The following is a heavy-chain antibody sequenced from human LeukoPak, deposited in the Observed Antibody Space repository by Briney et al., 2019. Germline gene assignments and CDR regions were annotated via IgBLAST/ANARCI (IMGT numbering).Heavy chain of an antibody. CDR3: ARRYYYDSHHDY. J-gene: IGHJ4*02. Sequence: GASVKVSCKASGGTFSSYAISWVRQAPGQGLEWMGGIIPIFGTANYAQKFQGRVTITADESTSTAYMELSSLRSEDTAVYYCARRYYYDSHHDYWGQGALVTVSS. V-gene: IGHV1-69*01. D-gene: IGHD3-22*01. CDR2: IIPIFGTA. CDR1: GGTFSSYA.